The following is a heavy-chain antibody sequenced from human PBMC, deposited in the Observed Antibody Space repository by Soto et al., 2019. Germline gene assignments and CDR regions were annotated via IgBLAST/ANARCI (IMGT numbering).Heavy chain of an antibody. V-gene: IGHV4-39*01. CDR1: GGSISSSSYY. CDR3: ARGRRYCSSTSCPKRFDP. D-gene: IGHD2-2*01. CDR2: IYYSGST. J-gene: IGHJ5*02. Sequence: SETLSLTCTVSGGSISSSSYYWGWIRQPPGKGLEWIGSIYYSGSTYYNPSLKSRVTISVDTSKNQFSLKLSSVTAADTAVYYCARGRRYCSSTSCPKRFDPWGQGTLVTVSS.